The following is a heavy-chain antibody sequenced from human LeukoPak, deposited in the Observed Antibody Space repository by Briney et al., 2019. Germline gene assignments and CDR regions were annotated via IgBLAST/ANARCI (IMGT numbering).Heavy chain of an antibody. J-gene: IGHJ4*02. Sequence: SETLSLTCTVSGGSISSGGYYWSWIRQHPGKGLEWIGYIYYSGRTYYNPSLKSRVTISVDTSKNQFSLKLSSVTAADTAVYYCARTLPSGTSDYWGQGTLVTVSS. V-gene: IGHV4-31*03. CDR3: ARTLPSGTSDY. CDR1: GGSISSGGYY. D-gene: IGHD3-10*01. CDR2: IYYSGRT.